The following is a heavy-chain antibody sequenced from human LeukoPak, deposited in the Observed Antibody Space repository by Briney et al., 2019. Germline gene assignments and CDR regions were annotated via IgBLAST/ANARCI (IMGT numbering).Heavy chain of an antibody. CDR1: GGSFGGYY. CDR2: INHSGST. D-gene: IGHD3-22*01. V-gene: IGHV4-34*01. CDR3: ARGRRVFYYDSSGYYFVY. J-gene: IGHJ4*02. Sequence: PSETLSLTCAVYGGSFGGYYWSWIRQPPGKGLEWIGEINHSGSTNYNPSLKSRVTISVDTSKNQFSLKLSSVTAADTAVYYCARGRRVFYYDSSGYYFVYWGQGTLVTVSS.